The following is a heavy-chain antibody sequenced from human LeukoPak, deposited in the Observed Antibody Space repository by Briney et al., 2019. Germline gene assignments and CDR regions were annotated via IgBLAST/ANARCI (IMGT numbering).Heavy chain of an antibody. J-gene: IGHJ4*02. CDR2: IYYSGST. Sequence: SETLSLTCTVSGGSISGYYWSWIRQPPGKGPEWIGYIYYSGSTNYNPSLKSRVTISVDTSKNQFSLKMNSVTAADTAVYYCARLASSGWSHCDYWGQGSLVTVSS. CDR3: ARLASSGWSHCDY. D-gene: IGHD6-19*01. V-gene: IGHV4-59*08. CDR1: GGSISGYY.